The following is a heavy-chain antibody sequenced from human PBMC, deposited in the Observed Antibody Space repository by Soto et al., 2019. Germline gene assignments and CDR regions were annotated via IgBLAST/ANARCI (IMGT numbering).Heavy chain of an antibody. Sequence: SETLSLTCTVSGGSISSYYWSWIRQPPGKGLEWIGYIYYSGSTNYNPSLKSRVTISVYTSKNQFSLKLSSVTAADTAVYYCAGDRRGYSGYDYIDVVSTAMCFDYWGQGTLVTVSS. CDR1: GGSISSYY. J-gene: IGHJ4*02. CDR3: AGDRRGYSGYDYIDVVSTAMCFDY. D-gene: IGHD5-12*01. CDR2: IYYSGST. V-gene: IGHV4-59*01.